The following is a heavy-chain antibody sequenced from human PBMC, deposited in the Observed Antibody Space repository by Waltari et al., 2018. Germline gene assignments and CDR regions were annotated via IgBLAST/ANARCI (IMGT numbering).Heavy chain of an antibody. V-gene: IGHV3-74*01. CDR2: INSAASTT. CDR1: GFTCSTHW. Sequence: EEQLVESGGGLVQPGGSLRLACAAYGFTCSTHWMPWVRQAPGKGPVWVSLINSAASTTNYADSVKGRFTISMDNAKNTLYLQMDSLRVEDTAVYYCARGSPSYWALGLWGQGILVTVSS. D-gene: IGHD2-8*02. J-gene: IGHJ4*02. CDR3: ARGSPSYWALGL.